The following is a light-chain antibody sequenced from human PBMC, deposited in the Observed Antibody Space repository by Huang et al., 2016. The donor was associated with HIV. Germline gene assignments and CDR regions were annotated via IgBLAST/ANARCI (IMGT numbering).Light chain of an antibody. CDR2: DTS. CDR1: QSVTSNY. V-gene: IGKV3D-20*01. J-gene: IGKJ5*01. Sequence: EIVLTRSPATLSLSPGERVTLSCGASQSVTSNYLAWYQQKPGLAPRLLIYDTSKRATGIPDRFSGSGSGTDFSLIISRLEPEDFAVYYCQQYGSSPITFGQGTRLEIK. CDR3: QQYGSSPIT.